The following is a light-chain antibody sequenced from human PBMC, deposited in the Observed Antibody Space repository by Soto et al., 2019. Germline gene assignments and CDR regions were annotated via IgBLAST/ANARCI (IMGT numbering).Light chain of an antibody. CDR2: DAS. CDR1: QSVSSY. J-gene: IGKJ5*01. CDR3: QQRSNWPPGIP. Sequence: EIVLTQSPGTLSLSPGERATLSCRASQSVSSYLAWYQQKPGQAPRLLIYDASNRATGIPARFSGSGSGTDFTLTISSLEPEDFAVYYCQQRSNWPPGIPFGQLTRLDI. V-gene: IGKV3-11*01.